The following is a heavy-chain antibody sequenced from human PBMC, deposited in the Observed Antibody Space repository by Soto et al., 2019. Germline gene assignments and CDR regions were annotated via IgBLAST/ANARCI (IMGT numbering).Heavy chain of an antibody. J-gene: IGHJ6*02. Sequence: QVQLQESGPGLVKPSETLSLTCTVSGGSISSYYWSWIRQPPGKGLEWIGYIYYSGSTNYNPSLKRRVTISVDTSKNQFSLKLTSVTAADTAVYYCARDRAYSSGWDRYYYGMDVWGQGTTVTVSS. CDR2: IYYSGST. CDR3: ARDRAYSSGWDRYYYGMDV. V-gene: IGHV4-59*01. CDR1: GGSISSYY. D-gene: IGHD6-19*01.